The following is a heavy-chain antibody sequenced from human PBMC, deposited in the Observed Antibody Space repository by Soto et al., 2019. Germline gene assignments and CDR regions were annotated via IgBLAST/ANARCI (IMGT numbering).Heavy chain of an antibody. CDR1: GGSFRGYY. V-gene: IGHV4-34*01. CDR3: ARGRVLRFLEWLQTYSCYYGMDV. CDR2: INHSGST. Sequence: SETLSLTCAVYGGSFRGYYWSWIRQPPGKGLEWIGEINHSGSTNYNLSLKSRVTISVDTSKNQFSLKLSSVTAADTAVYYCARGRVLRFLEWLQTYSCYYGMDVWGQGTTVTVSS. D-gene: IGHD3-3*01. J-gene: IGHJ6*02.